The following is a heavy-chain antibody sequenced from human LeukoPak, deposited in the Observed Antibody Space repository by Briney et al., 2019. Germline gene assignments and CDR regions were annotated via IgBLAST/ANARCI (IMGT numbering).Heavy chain of an antibody. Sequence: GASVKVSYKASGGTFSSYAISWVRQAPGQGLEWMGGIIPIFGTANYAQKFQGRVTITTDESTSTAYMELSSLRSEDTAVYYCARDGRRWLVSFDYWGQGTLVTVSS. V-gene: IGHV1-69*05. CDR3: ARDGRRWLVSFDY. J-gene: IGHJ4*02. CDR1: GGTFSSYA. CDR2: IIPIFGTA. D-gene: IGHD6-19*01.